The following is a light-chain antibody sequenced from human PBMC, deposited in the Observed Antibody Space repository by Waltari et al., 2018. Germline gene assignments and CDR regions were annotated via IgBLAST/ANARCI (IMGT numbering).Light chain of an antibody. CDR1: NSNIATTH. V-gene: IGLV1-47*01. Sequence: QSVLTQPPSASGTPGQTVTISCSGSNSNIATTHVCWYQQVPETAPNLLLYRNNQRPSGVPDRFSGSKSGTSASLAISGLRSEDEADYYCAAWDDSLSGWVFGGGTKLTVL. CDR3: AAWDDSLSGWV. CDR2: RNN. J-gene: IGLJ3*02.